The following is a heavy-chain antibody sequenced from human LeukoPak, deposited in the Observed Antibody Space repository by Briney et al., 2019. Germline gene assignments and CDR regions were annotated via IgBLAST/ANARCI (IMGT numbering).Heavy chain of an antibody. D-gene: IGHD3-16*01. J-gene: IGHJ5*02. V-gene: IGHV3-23*01. CDR2: ISGSGGSI. CDR1: GFTFSSYA. CDR3: AKDPQITFGGVP. Sequence: GGSLRLSCAASGFTFSSYAMSWVRQAPGRGLEWVSAISGSGGSIYYADSVKGRFTISRDNSKNTLYLQMNSLRAEDTAVYYCAKDPQITFGGVPWGQGTLVTVSS.